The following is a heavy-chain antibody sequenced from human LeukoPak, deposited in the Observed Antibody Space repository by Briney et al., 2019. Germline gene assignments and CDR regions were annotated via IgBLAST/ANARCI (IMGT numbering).Heavy chain of an antibody. V-gene: IGHV5-51*01. Sequence: GESLKISCKGSGYSFITYWIGWVRLMPGKGLEWMGIIYPGDSDTRYSPSFQGQVTISVDKSISNAYLQWSSLKASDTAMYYCARLAAAGTVVYYGMVVWGQGTAVTVSS. J-gene: IGHJ6*02. CDR1: GYSFITYW. CDR2: IYPGDSDT. D-gene: IGHD6-13*01. CDR3: ARLAAAGTVVYYGMVV.